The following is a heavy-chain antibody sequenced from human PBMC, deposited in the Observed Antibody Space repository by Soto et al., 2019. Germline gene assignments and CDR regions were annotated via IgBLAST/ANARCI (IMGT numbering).Heavy chain of an antibody. CDR2: INHSGST. J-gene: IGHJ6*02. Sequence: SETLSLTCAVYGGSFSGYYWSWIRQPPGKGLEWIGEINHSGSTNYNPSLKSRVTISVDTSKNQFSLKLSSVTAADTAVYYCARDQKHKYYYYGMDVWGQGTTVTVSS. CDR1: GGSFSGYY. CDR3: ARDQKHKYYYYGMDV. V-gene: IGHV4-34*01.